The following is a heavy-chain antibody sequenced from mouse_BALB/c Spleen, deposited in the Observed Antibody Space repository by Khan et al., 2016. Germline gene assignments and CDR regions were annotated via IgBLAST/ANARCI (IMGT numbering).Heavy chain of an antibody. CDR2: ISFYSDNT. CDR3: ARGGLRPVDY. V-gene: IGHV1S137*01. Sequence: VQLQESGPELVRPGESVKISCKGSGYTFTDYPLHWVQQSHAKTLEWVGVISFYSDNTNYHQKFEDKATMTVDTSSSTAYMELARVTSDDSASYYCARGGLRPVDYWGQGTTLTVSS. CDR1: GYTFTDYP. J-gene: IGHJ2*01. D-gene: IGHD1-2*01.